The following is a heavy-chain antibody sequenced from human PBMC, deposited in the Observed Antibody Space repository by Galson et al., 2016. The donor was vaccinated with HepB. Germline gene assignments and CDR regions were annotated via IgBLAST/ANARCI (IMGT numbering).Heavy chain of an antibody. CDR2: ISYDGSIK. J-gene: IGHJ4*02. D-gene: IGHD4-17*01. Sequence: SLRLSCAASRFTFSTYGMHWVRQAPGKGLEWVPVISYDGSIKYYADSVKGRFTISRDNSKNKMYLQMNSLRAEDTAVYFCAKVADYGDYVIDYWGQGTLVTVSS. V-gene: IGHV3-30*18. CDR1: RFTFSTYG. CDR3: AKVADYGDYVIDY.